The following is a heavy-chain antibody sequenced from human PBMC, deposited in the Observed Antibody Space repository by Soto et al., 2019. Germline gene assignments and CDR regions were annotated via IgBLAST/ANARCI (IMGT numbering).Heavy chain of an antibody. J-gene: IGHJ5*02. CDR2: INPNSGGT. Sequence: GASVKVSCKASGYTFTGYYMHWVRQAPGQGLEWMGWINPNSGGTNYAQKFQGWVTMTRDTSISTAYMELSRLRSDDTAVYYCAGEAGLGTSCSRNNCSNWFDPWGQGTLVTVSS. CDR1: GYTFTGYY. CDR3: AGEAGLGTSCSRNNCSNWFDP. V-gene: IGHV1-2*04. D-gene: IGHD2-2*01.